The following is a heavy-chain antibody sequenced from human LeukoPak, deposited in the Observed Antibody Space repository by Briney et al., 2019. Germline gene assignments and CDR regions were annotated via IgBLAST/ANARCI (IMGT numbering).Heavy chain of an antibody. CDR2: IYYSETT. CDR1: GGSINTANYY. Sequence: SETLSLXCTVSGGSINTANYYWGWLRQPPGKGLEWIGSIYYSETTYDNPSLKSRVTISIETSKNQFSLRLSSVTASDTAVYYCARQRADYYYYYVDVWGEGTTVAVS. V-gene: IGHV4-39*01. CDR3: ARQRADYYYYYVDV. J-gene: IGHJ6*03.